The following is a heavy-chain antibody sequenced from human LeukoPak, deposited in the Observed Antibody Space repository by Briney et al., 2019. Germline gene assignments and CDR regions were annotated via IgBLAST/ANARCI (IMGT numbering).Heavy chain of an antibody. V-gene: IGHV2-70*04. Sequence: SGPTLVNPLQTLTLTCTFSGFSLGTRGMRVSWIRQPPGKALEWLARIDLDDDKFYSTSLKTRLTISKDTSKNQVVLTMTDMDPVDTATYYCARSMTTVNFDYWGQGTLVTVSS. CDR1: GFSLGTRGMR. D-gene: IGHD4-11*01. CDR3: ARSMTTVNFDY. CDR2: IDLDDDK. J-gene: IGHJ4*02.